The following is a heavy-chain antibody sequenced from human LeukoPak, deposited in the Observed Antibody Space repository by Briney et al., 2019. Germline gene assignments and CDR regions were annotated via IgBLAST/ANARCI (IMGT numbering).Heavy chain of an antibody. CDR2: FDPEDGET. Sequence: AXGKXXXXXGGFDPEDGETIYAQKFQGRVTMTEDTSTDTAYMELSSLRSEDTAVYYCATDLDMGYFDYWGQGTLVTVSS. D-gene: IGHD3-9*01. J-gene: IGHJ4*02. V-gene: IGHV1-24*01. CDR3: ATDLDMGYFDY.